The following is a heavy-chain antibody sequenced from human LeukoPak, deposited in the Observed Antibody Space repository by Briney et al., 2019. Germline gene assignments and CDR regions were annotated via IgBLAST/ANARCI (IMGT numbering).Heavy chain of an antibody. D-gene: IGHD2-2*01. V-gene: IGHV1-69*05. CDR2: IIPIFGTA. CDR3: ARSGDIVVVPAARGPYYYYMDV. Sequence: SVKVSCKASGGTFSSYAISWVRQAPGQGLEWMGGIIPIFGTANYAQKFQGRVTITTDESTSTAYMELSSLRSEDTAVYYCARSGDIVVVPAARGPYYYYMDVWGKGTTVTVSS. CDR1: GGTFSSYA. J-gene: IGHJ6*03.